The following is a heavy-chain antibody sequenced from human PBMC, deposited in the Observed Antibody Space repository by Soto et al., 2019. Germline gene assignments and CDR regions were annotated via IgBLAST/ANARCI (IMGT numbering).Heavy chain of an antibody. J-gene: IGHJ3*02. D-gene: IGHD3-22*01. V-gene: IGHV5-51*01. CDR3: ARPLRHYYDSSGSPDAFDI. CDR1: GYSFTSYW. CDR2: IYPGDSDT. Sequence: GESLKISCKGSGYSFTSYWIGWVRQMPGKGLEWMGIIYPGDSDTRYSPSFQGQVTISADKSISTAYLQWSSLRASDTAMYYCARPLRHYYDSSGSPDAFDIWGQGTMVTVSS.